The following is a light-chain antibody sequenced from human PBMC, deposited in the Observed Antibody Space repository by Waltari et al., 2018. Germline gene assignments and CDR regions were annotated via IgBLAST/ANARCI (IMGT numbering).Light chain of an antibody. Sequence: EIVLTQSPATLSSSPGASATLSCRASQSVSNYLAWYQQKPGQAPRLLIYDSSKRDTGIPARFSGSGSGTDFTLTISSLEPEDFAVYYCQQRISWLWTFGQGTKVEIK. J-gene: IGKJ1*01. CDR2: DSS. CDR3: QQRISWLWT. CDR1: QSVSNY. V-gene: IGKV3-11*01.